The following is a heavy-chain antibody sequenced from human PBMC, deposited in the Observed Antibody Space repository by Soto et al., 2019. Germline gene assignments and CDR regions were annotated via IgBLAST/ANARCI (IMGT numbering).Heavy chain of an antibody. D-gene: IGHD5-12*01. CDR1: GGSSGSSNW. J-gene: IGHJ4*02. CDR3: ARHPTIVATIV. CDR2: IYHSGST. V-gene: IGHV4-4*02. Sequence: PSEILCLTCTVSGGSSGSSNWWRWVRQPPGKGLEWIGEIYHSGSTNYNPSLKSRVTISVDKSKNQFSLKLSSVTAADTAVYYCARHPTIVATIVWGQGTLVTVSP.